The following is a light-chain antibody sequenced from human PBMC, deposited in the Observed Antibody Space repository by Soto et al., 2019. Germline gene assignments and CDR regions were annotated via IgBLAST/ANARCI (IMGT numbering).Light chain of an antibody. J-gene: IGKJ4*01. V-gene: IGKV1-9*01. Sequence: IQLTQSPSSLSASVGDRVTITCRASQGIRNYLAWYQQKPGKAPNLLIYLASTLQGGVPSRFSGSGSGTDFSLTITSLPPEDAATYYCQYLNSFPLTFGGGTKVDIK. CDR2: LAS. CDR3: QYLNSFPLT. CDR1: QGIRNY.